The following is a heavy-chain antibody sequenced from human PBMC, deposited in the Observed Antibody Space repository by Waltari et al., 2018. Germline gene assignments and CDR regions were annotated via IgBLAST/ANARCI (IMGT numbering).Heavy chain of an antibody. CDR1: GGSFSGYY. CDR2: INHSGST. D-gene: IGHD3-16*02. Sequence: QVQLQESGPGLVKPSETLSLTCAVYGGSFSGYYWSWIRQPPGKGREWIGEINHSGSTNYNPSLKSRVTISVDTSKNQFSLKLSSVTAADTAVYYCARGSYDYVWGSYRYSNYYYYGMDVWGQGTTVTVSS. J-gene: IGHJ6*02. V-gene: IGHV4-34*01. CDR3: ARGSYDYVWGSYRYSNYYYYGMDV.